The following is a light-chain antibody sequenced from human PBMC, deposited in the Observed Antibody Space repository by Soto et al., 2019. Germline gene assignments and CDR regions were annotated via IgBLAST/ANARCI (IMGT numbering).Light chain of an antibody. CDR3: QQRKSYPIT. V-gene: IGKV1-9*01. CDR2: AAS. CDR1: QDINTY. Sequence: DLQLTQSPSFLSASVGDRVTITCRASQDINTYLAWYQQKPGKAPKLLIFAASTLQNGVPSRLSGSGSGTEFTVTITSLQPEDFATYYCQQRKSYPITFGQGTRLEIK. J-gene: IGKJ5*01.